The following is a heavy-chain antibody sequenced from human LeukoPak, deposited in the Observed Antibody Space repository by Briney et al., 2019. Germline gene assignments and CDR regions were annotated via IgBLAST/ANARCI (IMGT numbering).Heavy chain of an antibody. D-gene: IGHD3-3*01. CDR1: GGSFSGYY. Sequence: SETLSLTCAVYGGSFSGYYWSWIRQPPGKGLEWIGEINHSGSTNYNPSLKSRVTISVDTSKNQFSLKLSSVTAADTAVYYCERGFFSITIFGVVIMSWFDPWGQGTLVTVSS. V-gene: IGHV4-34*01. CDR2: INHSGST. J-gene: IGHJ5*02. CDR3: ERGFFSITIFGVVIMSWFDP.